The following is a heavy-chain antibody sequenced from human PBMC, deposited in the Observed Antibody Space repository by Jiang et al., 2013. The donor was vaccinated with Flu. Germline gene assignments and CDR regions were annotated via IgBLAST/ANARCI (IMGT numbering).Heavy chain of an antibody. CDR2: IYYSGST. CDR3: ARHSAPIATILYYFDY. D-gene: IGHD5-24*01. J-gene: IGHJ4*02. V-gene: IGHV4-39*01. Sequence: KGLEWIGSIYYSGSTYYNPSLKSRVTISVDTSKNQFSLKLSSVTAADTAVYYCARHSAPIATILYYFDYWGQGTLVTVSS.